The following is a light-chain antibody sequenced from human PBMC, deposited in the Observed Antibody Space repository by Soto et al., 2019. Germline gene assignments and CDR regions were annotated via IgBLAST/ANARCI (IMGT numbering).Light chain of an antibody. V-gene: IGKV3-15*01. CDR1: QSVSSN. CDR3: QQYFRPWT. CDR2: WAS. J-gene: IGKJ1*01. Sequence: EIVMTQSPATLSVSPGERATVSCRASQSVSSNLAWYQQKPGQPPKLLIYWASTRESGVPDRFSGSGSGTDFTLTISSLQAEDVAVYYCQQYFRPWTFGQGTKVEIK.